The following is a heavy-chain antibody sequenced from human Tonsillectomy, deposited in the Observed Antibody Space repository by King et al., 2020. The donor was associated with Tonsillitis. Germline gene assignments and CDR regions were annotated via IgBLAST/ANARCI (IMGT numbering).Heavy chain of an antibody. D-gene: IGHD3-22*01. CDR2: IYSGGST. CDR3: ARESRYYYDSSATPVGDAFDI. V-gene: IGHV3-66*01. CDR1: GFTVSSNY. Sequence: VQLVESGGGLVQPGGSLRLSCAASGFTVSSNYMSWVRQAPGKGLEWGSVIYSGGSTYYADSVKGRFTISRDNSKNTLYLQMNSLSAEDTAVYYCARESRYYYDSSATPVGDAFDIWGQGTMVTVSS. J-gene: IGHJ3*02.